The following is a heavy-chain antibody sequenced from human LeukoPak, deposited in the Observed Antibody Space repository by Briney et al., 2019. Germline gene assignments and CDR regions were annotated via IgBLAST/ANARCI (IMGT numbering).Heavy chain of an antibody. CDR3: ARDSDIRWGNWFDP. CDR2: ISSSGSTI. CDR1: GFTFSSYE. V-gene: IGHV3-48*03. D-gene: IGHD3-9*01. J-gene: IGHJ5*02. Sequence: GGSLRLSCAASGFTFSSYEMNWVRQAPGKGLEWVSYISSSGSTIYYADSVKGRFTISRDNAKNSLYLQMNSLRAEDTAVYYCARDSDIRWGNWFDPWGQGTLVTVSS.